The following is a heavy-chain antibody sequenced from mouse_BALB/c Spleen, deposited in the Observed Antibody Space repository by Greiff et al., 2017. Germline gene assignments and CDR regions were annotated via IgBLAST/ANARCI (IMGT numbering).Heavy chain of an antibody. CDR3: ASHYDDYGWFAY. V-gene: IGHV2-2*02. CDR1: GFSFTSYG. D-gene: IGHD1-2*01. CDR2: IWSGGST. J-gene: IGHJ3*01. Sequence: QVQLQQSGPGLVQPSQCLYITCKVSGFSFTSYGVHWVRQSPGQGLEWLGVIWSGGSTDNNAAFISRLSISKDNSKSQVFFKMNSLQANNTARYYGASHYDDYGWFAYWGQGTLVTVSA.